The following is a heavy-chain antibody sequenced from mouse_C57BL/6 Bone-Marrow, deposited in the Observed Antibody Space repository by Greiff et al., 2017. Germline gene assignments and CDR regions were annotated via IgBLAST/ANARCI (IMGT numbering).Heavy chain of an antibody. CDR3: ARGYYDYDEYWYFDV. CDR1: GYTFTSYW. D-gene: IGHD2-4*01. J-gene: IGHJ1*03. V-gene: IGHV1-50*01. CDR2: IDPSDSYT. Sequence: QVHVKQPGAELVKPGASVKLSCKASGYTFTSYWMQWVKQRPGQGLEWIGEIDPSDSYTNYNQKFKGKTTLTVDTSSITAYMQLSSLTSENSAVYYCARGYYDYDEYWYFDVWGTGTTVTVSS.